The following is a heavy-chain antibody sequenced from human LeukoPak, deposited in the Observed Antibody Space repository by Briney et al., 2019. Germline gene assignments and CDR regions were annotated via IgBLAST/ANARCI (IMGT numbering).Heavy chain of an antibody. J-gene: IGHJ4*02. Sequence: SVKVSCKASGYTFTSYGISWVRQAPGQGLECMGGIIPIFGTANYAQKFQGRVTITADESTSTAYMELSSLRSEDTAVYYCSTVEAAAGNPFDYWGQGTLVTVSS. CDR2: IIPIFGTA. CDR3: STVEAAAGNPFDY. V-gene: IGHV1-69*13. CDR1: GYTFTSYG. D-gene: IGHD6-13*01.